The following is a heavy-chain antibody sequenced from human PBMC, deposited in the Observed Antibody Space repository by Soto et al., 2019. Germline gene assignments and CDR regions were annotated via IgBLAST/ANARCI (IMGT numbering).Heavy chain of an antibody. CDR3: SRQASDFWSGKPQYYMDV. J-gene: IGHJ6*03. V-gene: IGHV3-73*01. CDR2: IRSKANNYAT. D-gene: IGHD3-3*01. Sequence: EVQLVESGGGLVQPGGSLKLSCAASGFTFSGSAMHWVRQASGKGLEWGGRIRSKANNYATAYGASVKGRFTISRDDSKNTAYLQMNSLKTEDTAVYYCSRQASDFWSGKPQYYMDVWGKGTTVTVSS. CDR1: GFTFSGSA.